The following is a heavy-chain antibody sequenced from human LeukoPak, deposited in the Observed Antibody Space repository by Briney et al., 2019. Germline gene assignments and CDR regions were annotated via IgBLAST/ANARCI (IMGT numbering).Heavy chain of an antibody. CDR1: GFTFSSYW. D-gene: IGHD3-22*01. J-gene: IGHJ4*01. CDR2: IKQDGSEK. CDR3: ARAYYYDRSGYRPLSVLYPRPFDY. V-gene: IGHV3-7*01. Sequence: GGSLRLSCAASGFTFSSYWMSWVRQAPGKGLEWVANIKQDGSEKYYVDSVKGRFTISRDNAKNSLYLQMNSLRAEDTAVYYCARAYYYDRSGYRPLSVLYPRPFDYWGQGTLVTVSS.